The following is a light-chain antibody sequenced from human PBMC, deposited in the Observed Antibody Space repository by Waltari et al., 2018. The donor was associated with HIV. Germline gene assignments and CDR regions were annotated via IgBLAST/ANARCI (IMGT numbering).Light chain of an antibody. V-gene: IGLV1-44*01. J-gene: IGLJ3*02. CDR1: SSNIGSNT. CDR2: STY. CDR3: ATWDDSLNGRV. Sequence: QSVLTQPPSASGTPGQRVTISCSGSSSNIGSNTVNWYQQLPGTAPKLLIYSTYPRPSGVPGRFSGSKSGTSASLAISGLQSEDEADYYCATWDDSLNGRVFGGGTKLTVL.